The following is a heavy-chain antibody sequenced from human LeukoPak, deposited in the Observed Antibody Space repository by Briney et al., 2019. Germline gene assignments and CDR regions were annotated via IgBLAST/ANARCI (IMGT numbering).Heavy chain of an antibody. CDR3: ARGEYCSSTSCYQYDY. CDR2: INTNTGNP. D-gene: IGHD2-2*01. CDR1: GGTLSRYA. Sequence: ASVKVSCKASGGTLSRYAISWVRQAPGQGLEWMGWINTNTGNPTYAQGFTGRFVFSLDTSVSTAYLQISSLKAEDTAVYYCARGEYCSSTSCYQYDYWGQGTLVTVSS. V-gene: IGHV7-4-1*02. J-gene: IGHJ4*02.